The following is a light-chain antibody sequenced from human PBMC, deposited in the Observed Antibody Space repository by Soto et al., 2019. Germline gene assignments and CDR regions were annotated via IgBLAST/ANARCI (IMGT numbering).Light chain of an antibody. Sequence: EIVLTQSPGTLSLSPGERATLSCRASQSVSSSYLAWYQQKPGQAPRLLIYGASSRATGIPDRFSGSGSGTDFTLPISRLEPEDFAVYYCQQYGHSPPWTLGQGTKVEIK. V-gene: IGKV3-20*01. CDR3: QQYGHSPPWT. CDR2: GAS. J-gene: IGKJ1*01. CDR1: QSVSSSY.